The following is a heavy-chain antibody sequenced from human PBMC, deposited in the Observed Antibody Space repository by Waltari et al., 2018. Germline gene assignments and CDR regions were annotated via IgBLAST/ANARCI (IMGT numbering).Heavy chain of an antibody. Sequence: QLQLQESGPGLVKPSETLSPPCTVSGGSIRSSSYYWGWIRQPPGKGLEWIGSIYYSGSTYYNPSLKSRVTISVDTSKNQFSLKLSSVTAADTAVYYCATQTGSDDYWGQGTLVTVSS. CDR2: IYYSGST. CDR3: ATQTGSDDY. V-gene: IGHV4-39*01. J-gene: IGHJ4*02. CDR1: GGSIRSSSYY. D-gene: IGHD3-9*01.